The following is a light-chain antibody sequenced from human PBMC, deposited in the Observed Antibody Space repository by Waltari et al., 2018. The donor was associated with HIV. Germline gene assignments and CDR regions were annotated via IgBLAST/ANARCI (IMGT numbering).Light chain of an antibody. Sequence: DIVMTQSPNSLAVSLGERATINCRSSRSILYSSNNQNYLAWYQQKPGQSPKVLIYWASTRASGGPDRFSGSGAGTNFSLTISSLQSDDVALYYCQQYYTIGPTFGGGTKVE. J-gene: IGKJ4*01. CDR1: RSILYSSNNQNY. CDR3: QQYYTIGPT. CDR2: WAS. V-gene: IGKV4-1*01.